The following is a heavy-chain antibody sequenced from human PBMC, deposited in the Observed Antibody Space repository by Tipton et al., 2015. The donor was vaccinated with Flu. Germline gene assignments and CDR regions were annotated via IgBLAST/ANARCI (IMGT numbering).Heavy chain of an antibody. Sequence: SLRLSCAASGFTVSSNYMNWVRQAPGKGLEWVSVIYSGGSTYYADSVKGRFTISRDNSKNTLYLQMNSLRAEDTAVYYCASFYEQLGYCSGGSCYPPYYFDYWGQGTLVTVSS. V-gene: IGHV3-66*01. CDR3: ASFYEQLGYCSGGSCYPPYYFDY. J-gene: IGHJ4*02. D-gene: IGHD2-15*01. CDR2: IYSGGST. CDR1: GFTVSSNY.